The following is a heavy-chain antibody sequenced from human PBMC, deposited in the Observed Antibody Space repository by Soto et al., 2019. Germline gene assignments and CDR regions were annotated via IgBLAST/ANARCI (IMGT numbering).Heavy chain of an antibody. Sequence: EVQLLESGGGLVQPGGSLRLSCAASGFTFSTYTMSWVRQAPGKGLEWVSAISSSGGNTYYADSVKGRFTISRDNSKNTLYLQMNSLRAYDTAVYYCAGGKYSSGWYNYWGQGTLVTVSS. J-gene: IGHJ4*02. CDR3: AGGKYSSGWYNY. V-gene: IGHV3-23*01. D-gene: IGHD6-19*01. CDR1: GFTFSTYT. CDR2: ISSSGGNT.